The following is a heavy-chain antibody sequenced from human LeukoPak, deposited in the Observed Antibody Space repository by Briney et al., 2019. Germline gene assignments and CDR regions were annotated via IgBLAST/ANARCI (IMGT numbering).Heavy chain of an antibody. CDR2: IYTSGST. J-gene: IGHJ4*02. Sequence: SETLSLTCTVSGGSISSGSYYWSWIRQPAGKGLEWIGRIYTSGSTNYNPSLKSRVTISVDTSKNQFSLKLSSVTAADTAVYYCVGSVVVPAAMTDYWGQGTQVTVSS. D-gene: IGHD2-2*01. CDR1: GGSISSGSYY. CDR3: VGSVVVPAAMTDY. V-gene: IGHV4-61*02.